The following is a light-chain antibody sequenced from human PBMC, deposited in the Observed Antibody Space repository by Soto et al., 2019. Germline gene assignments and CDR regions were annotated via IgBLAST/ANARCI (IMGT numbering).Light chain of an antibody. CDR3: SSYTSVAKV. CDR2: EVS. J-gene: IGLJ1*01. Sequence: QSALTQPASVSGSPGQSITISCTGTSSDVGGHNYVSWYQQHPGKAPKLMIFEVSNRPSGVSNRFSGSKSGNTASLTISGLQVEDEADYYCSSYTSVAKVFGTGTKVTVL. V-gene: IGLV2-14*01. CDR1: SSDVGGHNY.